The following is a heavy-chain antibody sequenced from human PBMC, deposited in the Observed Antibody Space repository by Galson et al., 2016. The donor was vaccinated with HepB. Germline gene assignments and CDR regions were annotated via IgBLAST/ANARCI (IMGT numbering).Heavy chain of an antibody. V-gene: IGHV1-69*13. CDR1: GGTFTTYK. CDR3: ATKFRESTGYGALDI. D-gene: IGHD3-22*01. CDR2: ISPILGTA. Sequence: SVKVSCKAVGGTFTTYKFDWVRQAPGQGLEWMGGISPILGTADRTQRFQDRLTLTADESTGTAYLELTNLRSEDTAVYHCATKFRESTGYGALDIWGQGTMGTVSS. J-gene: IGHJ3*02.